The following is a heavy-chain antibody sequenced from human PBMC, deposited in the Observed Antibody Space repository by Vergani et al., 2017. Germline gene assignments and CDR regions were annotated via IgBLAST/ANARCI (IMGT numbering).Heavy chain of an antibody. CDR3: ARDRGDLYGSGSYRPKYYYYYYGMDV. J-gene: IGHJ6*02. D-gene: IGHD3-10*01. V-gene: IGHV1-2*02. CDR2: INPNSGGT. Sequence: QVQLVQSGAEVKKPGASVKVSCKASGYTFTGYYMHWVRQAPGQGLEWMGWINPNSGGTNYAQKFQGRVTMTRDTSISTAYMELSRLRSDDTAVYYCARDRGDLYGSGSYRPKYYYYYYGMDVWGQGTTVTVSS. CDR1: GYTFTGYY.